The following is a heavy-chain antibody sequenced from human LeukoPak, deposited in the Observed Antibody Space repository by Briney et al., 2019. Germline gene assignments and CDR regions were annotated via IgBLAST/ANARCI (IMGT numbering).Heavy chain of an antibody. CDR3: ARKYNWAPVDWFDP. D-gene: IGHD1-1*01. J-gene: IGHJ5*02. V-gene: IGHV3-21*01. CDR2: ISSSSSYI. Sequence: GGSLRLSCAASGFTFSSYSMNWVRQAPGKGLEWVSSISSSSSYIYYADSVKGRFTISRDNAKNSLYLQMNSLRAEDTAVYYCARKYNWAPVDWFDPWGPGTLVTVSS. CDR1: GFTFSSYS.